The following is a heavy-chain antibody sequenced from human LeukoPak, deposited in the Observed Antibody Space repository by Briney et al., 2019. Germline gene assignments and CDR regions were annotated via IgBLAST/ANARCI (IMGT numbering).Heavy chain of an antibody. CDR2: IYSGGST. CDR1: GFTVSSNY. J-gene: IGHJ4*02. V-gene: IGHV3-53*01. CDR3: AKGTSWAAAGTIFDY. Sequence: GGSLRLSCAASGFTVSSNYMSWVRQAPGKGLEWVSVIYSGGSTYYADSVKGRFTISRDNSKNTLYLQMNSLRAEDTAVYYCAKGTSWAAAGTIFDYWGQGTLVTVSS. D-gene: IGHD6-13*01.